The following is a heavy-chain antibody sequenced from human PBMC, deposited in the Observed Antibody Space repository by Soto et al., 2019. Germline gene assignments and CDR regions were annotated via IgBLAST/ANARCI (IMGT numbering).Heavy chain of an antibody. V-gene: IGHV4-59*08. Sequence: SETLSLTCTVSGGSISSYYWSWIRQPPGKGLEWIGYIYYSGSTNYNPSLKSRVTISVDTSKNQFSLKLSSVTAADTAVYYCAGNYYDSSRYYYFDYWGQGTLVTVSS. CDR3: AGNYYDSSRYYYFDY. J-gene: IGHJ4*02. CDR2: IYYSGST. CDR1: GGSISSYY. D-gene: IGHD3-22*01.